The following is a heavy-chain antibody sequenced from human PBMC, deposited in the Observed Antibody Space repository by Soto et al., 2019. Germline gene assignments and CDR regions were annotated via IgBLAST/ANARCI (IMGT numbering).Heavy chain of an antibody. Sequence: SVKVSCQASGYTFTSYYMHWVRQAPGQGLEWMGIINPSGGSTSYAQKFQGRVTMTRDTSTSTVYMELSSLRSEDTAVYYCARHLYWQQLTNNYFDPWGRGILVTVSS. CDR2: INPSGGST. D-gene: IGHD6-13*01. CDR1: GYTFTSYY. V-gene: IGHV1-46*01. CDR3: ARHLYWQQLTNNYFDP. J-gene: IGHJ5*02.